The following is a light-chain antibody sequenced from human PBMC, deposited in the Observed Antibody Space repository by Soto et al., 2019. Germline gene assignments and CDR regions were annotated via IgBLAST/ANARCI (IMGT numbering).Light chain of an antibody. J-gene: IGLJ2*01. V-gene: IGLV2-8*01. CDR2: EVT. CDR3: SSYAGSIPLV. Sequence: QSALTQPPSASGSPGQSVTISCTGTSSDVGGYNYVSWYQQHPGKAPKLLIYEVTKRPSGVPDRFSGSKSGDTASLTVSGLQAEDEADYCCSSYAGSIPLVFGGGTKLTVL. CDR1: SSDVGGYNY.